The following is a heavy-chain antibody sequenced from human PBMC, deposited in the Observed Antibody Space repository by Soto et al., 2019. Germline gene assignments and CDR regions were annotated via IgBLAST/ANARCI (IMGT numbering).Heavy chain of an antibody. CDR2: IIPIFGTA. Sequence: QVQLVQSGAEVKKPGSSVKVSCKASGGTFSSYAISWVRQAPGQGLEWMGGIIPIFGTANYAQKFQGRVTITADESTSTAYMELISLRSDDTAVYYCAKPSRRRYYDPFDYWGQGTLVTVSS. J-gene: IGHJ4*02. D-gene: IGHD3-22*01. CDR3: AKPSRRRYYDPFDY. V-gene: IGHV1-69*01. CDR1: GGTFSSYA.